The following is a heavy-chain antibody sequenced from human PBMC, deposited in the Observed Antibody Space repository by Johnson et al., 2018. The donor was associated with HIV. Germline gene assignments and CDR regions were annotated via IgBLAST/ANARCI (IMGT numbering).Heavy chain of an antibody. CDR1: GFTFNSYA. CDR3: AREKVYDAFDI. D-gene: IGHD2-8*01. Sequence: QVQLVESGGGVVQPGRSLRLFCAASGFTFNSYAMHWVRQAPGKGLEWVAVISYDGSNKSYADSVKGRFTISRDNSKNTLYLTMNSLRDGDTAVYYCAREKVYDAFDIWGQGTMVTVSS. J-gene: IGHJ3*02. V-gene: IGHV3-30-3*01. CDR2: ISYDGSNK.